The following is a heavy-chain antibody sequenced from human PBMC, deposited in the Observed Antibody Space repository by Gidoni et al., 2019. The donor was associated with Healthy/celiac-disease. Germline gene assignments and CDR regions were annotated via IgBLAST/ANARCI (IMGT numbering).Heavy chain of an antibody. CDR2: ISWNSGSI. CDR3: ANEDLPN. CDR1: GFTFDDYA. V-gene: IGHV3-9*01. J-gene: IGHJ1*01. Sequence: EVQLVESGGGLVQPGRSLRLSCAASGFTFDDYAMHWVRQAPGKGLEWVSGISWNSGSIGYADSVKGRFTISRDNAKNSLYLQMNSLRAEDTALYYCANEDLPNWGQGTLVTVSS.